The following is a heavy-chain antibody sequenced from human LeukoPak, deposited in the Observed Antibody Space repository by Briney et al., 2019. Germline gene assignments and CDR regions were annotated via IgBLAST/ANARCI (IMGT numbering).Heavy chain of an antibody. CDR3: AKWRFIAAVPY. CDR1: GFTFSSYA. V-gene: IGHV3-23*01. Sequence: GGSLRLSCAASGFTFSSYAISWVRQAPGKGLEWVSAISKSGDSTYYADSVKGRFTISRDNSKNTLYLQMNSLRAEDTAVYYCAKWRFIAAVPYWGQGTLVTVSS. D-gene: IGHD6-13*01. J-gene: IGHJ4*02. CDR2: ISKSGDST.